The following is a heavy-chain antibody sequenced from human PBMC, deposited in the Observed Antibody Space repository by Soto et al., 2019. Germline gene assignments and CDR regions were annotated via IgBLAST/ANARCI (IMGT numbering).Heavy chain of an antibody. V-gene: IGHV4-4*02. CDR2: IYHSGST. J-gene: IGHJ1*01. CDR3: ARFPSIAAPRGYFQH. Sequence: PSETLSLTCAVSGGSISSSNWWSWVRQPPGKGLEWIGEIYHSGSTNYNPSLKSRVTISVDKSKNQFSLKLSSVTAADTAVYYCARFPSIAAPRGYFQHWGQGTLVTVSS. CDR1: GGSISSSNW. D-gene: IGHD6-6*01.